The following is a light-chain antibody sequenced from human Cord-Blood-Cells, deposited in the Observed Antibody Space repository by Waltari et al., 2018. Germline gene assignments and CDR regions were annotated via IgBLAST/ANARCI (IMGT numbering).Light chain of an antibody. J-gene: IGLJ1*01. V-gene: IGLV2-23*01. CDR1: SSDVGSYNL. CDR3: CSYAGSSTYV. Sequence: QSVLTQPASVSASPGQSITISCTGTSSDVGSYNLFSWYQQHPGKAPKLMIYEGSKRPSGVSNRFSGSKSGNTASLTISGLQAEDEADYYCCSYAGSSTYVFGTGTKVTVL. CDR2: EGS.